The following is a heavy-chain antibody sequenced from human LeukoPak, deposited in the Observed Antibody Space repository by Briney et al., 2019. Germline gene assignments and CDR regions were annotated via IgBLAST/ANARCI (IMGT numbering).Heavy chain of an antibody. D-gene: IGHD6-6*01. Sequence: SETLSLTCAVYGGSFSGYYWSWIRQPPGKGLEWIGEINHSGSTNYNPSLKSRVTISVDTSKNQFSLKLSSVTAADTAVYYCARIQYSSSSPFDYWGQGTLVTVSS. CDR1: GGSFSGYY. J-gene: IGHJ4*02. CDR3: ARIQYSSSSPFDY. V-gene: IGHV4-34*01. CDR2: INHSGST.